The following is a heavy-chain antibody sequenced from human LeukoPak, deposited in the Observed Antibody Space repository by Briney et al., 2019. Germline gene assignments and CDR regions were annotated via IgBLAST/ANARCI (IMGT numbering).Heavy chain of an antibody. CDR1: GFTFNRHG. Sequence: GGSLRLSCAASGFTFNRHGMNWVRQAPGKGLEWVAVISYDGSNKYYADSVKGRFTISRDNSKNTLYLQMNSLRAEDTAVYYCAKVAVVATAVGAFDIWGQGTMVTVSS. J-gene: IGHJ3*02. D-gene: IGHD2-21*02. V-gene: IGHV3-30*18. CDR3: AKVAVVATAVGAFDI. CDR2: ISYDGSNK.